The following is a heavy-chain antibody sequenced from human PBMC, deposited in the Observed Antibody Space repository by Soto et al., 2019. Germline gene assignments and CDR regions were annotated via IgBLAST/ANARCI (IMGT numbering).Heavy chain of an antibody. V-gene: IGHV4-4*02. J-gene: IGHJ4*02. Sequence: SETLSLTCAVSSGSISSSNWWSWVRQPPGKGLEWIGEIYHSGSTNYNPSLKSRVTISVDKSKNQFSLKLSSVTAADTAVYYCARVDWSSSWYLIDYWGQGTLVTVSS. D-gene: IGHD6-13*01. CDR2: IYHSGST. CDR1: SGSISSSNW. CDR3: ARVDWSSSWYLIDY.